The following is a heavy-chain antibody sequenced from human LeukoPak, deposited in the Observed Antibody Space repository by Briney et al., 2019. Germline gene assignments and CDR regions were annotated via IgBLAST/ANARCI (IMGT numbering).Heavy chain of an antibody. D-gene: IGHD2-15*01. Sequence: GGSLRLSCAASGFTFSSYWMSWVRQAPGKGLEWEANIKQDGSEKYYVDSVKGRFTISRDNAKNSLYLQMNSLRAEDTAVYYCARDQGELPPYYYYGMDVWGQGTTVTVSS. CDR1: GFTFSSYW. CDR2: IKQDGSEK. V-gene: IGHV3-7*01. J-gene: IGHJ6*02. CDR3: ARDQGELPPYYYYGMDV.